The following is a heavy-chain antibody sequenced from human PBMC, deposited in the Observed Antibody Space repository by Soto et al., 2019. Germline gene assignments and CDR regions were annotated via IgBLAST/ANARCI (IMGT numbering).Heavy chain of an antibody. V-gene: IGHV4-59*12. J-gene: IGHJ4*02. Sequence: SETLSLTCTVSGGSINDFYWSWIRQPPGKGLEWIGYIYYSGSTDYNPSLKSRVTISVDPSKTQFSLNLRSVNTADTAVYYCARIGGVAARTFDYWGQGTLVTVSS. CDR3: ARIGGVAARTFDY. CDR2: IYYSGST. D-gene: IGHD6-6*01. CDR1: GGSINDFY.